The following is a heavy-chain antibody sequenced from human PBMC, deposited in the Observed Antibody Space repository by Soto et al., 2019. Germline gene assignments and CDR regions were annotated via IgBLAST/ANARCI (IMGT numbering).Heavy chain of an antibody. CDR1: GFTFSSYA. CDR2: ISYDGSNK. J-gene: IGHJ6*02. D-gene: IGHD6-13*01. Sequence: PGGSLRLSCAASGFTFSSYAMHWVRQAPGKGLEWVAVISYDGSNKYYADSVKGRFTISRDNSKNTLYLQMNSLRAEDTAVYYCARDPVSGSSWYGTYYYYGMDVWGQGTTVTV. CDR3: ARDPVSGSSWYGTYYYYGMDV. V-gene: IGHV3-30-3*01.